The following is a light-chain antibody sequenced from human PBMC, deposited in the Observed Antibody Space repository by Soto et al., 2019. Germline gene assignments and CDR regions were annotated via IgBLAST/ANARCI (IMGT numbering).Light chain of an antibody. CDR2: AAS. CDR3: QQYYSYPRT. V-gene: IGKV1-5*01. CDR1: QSISSW. J-gene: IGKJ1*01. Sequence: IQMTQSPSTLSASVGDRVTLTCRASQSISSWLAWYQQKPGKAPKLLIYAASTLQSGVPSRFSGSGSGTDFTLTISCLQSEDFATYYCQQYYSYPRTFGQGTKVDNK.